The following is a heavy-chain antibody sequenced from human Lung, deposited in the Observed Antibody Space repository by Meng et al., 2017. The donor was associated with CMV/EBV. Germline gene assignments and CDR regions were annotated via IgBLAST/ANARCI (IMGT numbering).Heavy chain of an antibody. Sequence: QVKPEESVPGLVKPSGPPSLTCAASVGSSSSSNWWSWVRQPPGKGLEWIGEIYHSGSTNYNPSLKSRVTISVDKSKNQFSLKLSSVTAADTAVYYCASFPPPGKQWLVTDYWGQGTLVTVSS. CDR3: ASFPPPGKQWLVTDY. V-gene: IGHV4-4*02. CDR1: VGSSSSSNW. CDR2: IYHSGST. D-gene: IGHD6-19*01. J-gene: IGHJ4*02.